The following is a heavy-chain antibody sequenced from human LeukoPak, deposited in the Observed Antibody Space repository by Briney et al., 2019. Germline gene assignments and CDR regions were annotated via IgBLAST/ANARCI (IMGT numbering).Heavy chain of an antibody. CDR2: IYPGDSDT. Sequence: GESLKISCKGSGYSFTSYWIGWVRQMPGKGLEWMGIIYPGDSDTRYSPSFRGQVTISADKSISTAYLQWSGLKASDTAMYYCARTFYGSGRHFDYWGQGTLVTVSS. V-gene: IGHV5-51*01. CDR3: ARTFYGSGRHFDY. J-gene: IGHJ4*02. D-gene: IGHD3-10*01. CDR1: GYSFTSYW.